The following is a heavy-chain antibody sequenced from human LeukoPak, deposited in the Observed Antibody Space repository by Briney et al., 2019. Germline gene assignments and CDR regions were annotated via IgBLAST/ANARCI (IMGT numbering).Heavy chain of an antibody. J-gene: IGHJ3*01. CDR3: AKYGSTGWNDAFDV. CDR2: ISPSSDST. CDR1: GLIFSTYA. V-gene: IGHV3-23*01. D-gene: IGHD6-19*01. Sequence: PGGSLRLSCAASGLIFSTYAMSWVRQAPGKGLEWVSAISPSSDSTSYADSVKGRFIICRDNSKNTVYMQMNSLRAEDTAVYYCAKYGSTGWNDAFDVWGHGTMVTVSS.